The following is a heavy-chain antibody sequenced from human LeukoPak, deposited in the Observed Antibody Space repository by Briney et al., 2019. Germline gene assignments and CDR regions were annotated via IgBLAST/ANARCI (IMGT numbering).Heavy chain of an antibody. J-gene: IGHJ4*02. V-gene: IGHV3-23*01. CDR2: ISGSGGST. Sequence: GGSLRLSCAASGFTFSSYAMSWVRQAPGKGLEWVSAISGSGGSTYYADSVKGRFTISRDNSKNTLYLQMNSLRAEDTAVYYCAKFPSYYYGSSGYYYYFDYWGQGTLVTVSS. CDR1: GFTFSSYA. D-gene: IGHD3-22*01. CDR3: AKFPSYYYGSSGYYYYFDY.